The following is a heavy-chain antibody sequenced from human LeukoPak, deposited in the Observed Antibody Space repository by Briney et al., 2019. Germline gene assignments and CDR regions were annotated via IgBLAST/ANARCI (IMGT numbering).Heavy chain of an antibody. V-gene: IGHV3-23*01. J-gene: IGHJ4*02. Sequence: GGTLRLSCAASGFTFRIYGMNWVRQAPGKGLEWVSGISPSGDRTYYADSVKGRFTISRDNSKNTVFLQMNSLRGEDTAVYYCARGEYGSGSYHIDYWGQGTLVTVSS. CDR1: GFTFRIYG. CDR3: ARGEYGSGSYHIDY. D-gene: IGHD3-10*01. CDR2: ISPSGDRT.